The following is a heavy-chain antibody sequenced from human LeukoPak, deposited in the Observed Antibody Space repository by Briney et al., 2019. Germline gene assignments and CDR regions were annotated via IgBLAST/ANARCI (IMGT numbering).Heavy chain of an antibody. Sequence: SVKVSCKASGYTFTSYGISWVRQAPGQGLEWMGGIIPIFGTANYAQKFQGRVTITTDESTSTAYMELSSLRSEDTAVYYCATGAFGRYYYYYYMDVWGKGTTVTVSS. CDR2: IIPIFGTA. CDR1: GYTFTSYG. CDR3: ATGAFGRYYYYYYMDV. D-gene: IGHD3-3*01. J-gene: IGHJ6*03. V-gene: IGHV1-69*05.